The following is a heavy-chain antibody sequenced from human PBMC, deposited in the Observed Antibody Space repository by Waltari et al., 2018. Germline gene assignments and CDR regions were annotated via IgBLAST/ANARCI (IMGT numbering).Heavy chain of an antibody. CDR2: VYYSGTT. D-gene: IGHD3-16*01. CDR1: SGSVRAYH. J-gene: IGHJ5*02. CDR3: ARDRGEIWDDVFGPAGFDP. V-gene: IGHV4-59*02. Sequence: QVQLQESGPGLVKPSETLSLTCTVSSGSVRAYHRGCLRQSPGKGLEWIGCVYYSGTTTYNPSLKSRVIISVDTSKNQLSLKLTSVTAADTAVYYCARDRGEIWDDVFGPAGFDPWGQGTLVTVSS.